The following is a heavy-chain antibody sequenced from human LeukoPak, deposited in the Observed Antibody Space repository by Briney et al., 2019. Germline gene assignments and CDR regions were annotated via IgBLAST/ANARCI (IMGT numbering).Heavy chain of an antibody. CDR1: GFTFSTYG. V-gene: IGHV3-33*01. Sequence: GGSLRLSCAASGFTFSTYGMHWVRQAPGKGLEWVAVIWYDGSEKHYADSVKGRFTISRDDSKNTVYLQMNSLRAEDTAIYYCARDFGYTPDYWGQGTLVTVSS. D-gene: IGHD6-13*01. CDR3: ARDFGYTPDY. CDR2: IWYDGSEK. J-gene: IGHJ4*02.